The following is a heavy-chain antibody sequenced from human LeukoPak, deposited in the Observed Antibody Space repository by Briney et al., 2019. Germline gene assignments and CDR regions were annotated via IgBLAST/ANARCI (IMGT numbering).Heavy chain of an antibody. CDR3: AVTGIAARPLHTFDY. V-gene: IGHV4-34*01. CDR1: GGSFSGYY. D-gene: IGHD6-6*01. CDR2: INHSGST. Sequence: PSETLSLTCAVYGGSFSGYYWSWIRQPPGKGLEWIGEINHSGSTNYNPSLKSRVTISVDTSKNQFSLKLSSVTAAGTAVYYCAVTGIAARPLHTFDYWGQGTLVTVSS. J-gene: IGHJ4*02.